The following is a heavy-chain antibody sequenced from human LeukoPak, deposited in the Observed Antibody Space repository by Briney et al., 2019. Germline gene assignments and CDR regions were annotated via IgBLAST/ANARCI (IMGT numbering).Heavy chain of an antibody. D-gene: IGHD1-7*01. CDR2: ISWNSGSI. CDR3: AKAHNWNYGGTHFDY. J-gene: IGHJ4*02. V-gene: IGHV3-9*01. CDR1: GFTFDDYA. Sequence: GGSLRLSCAASGFTFDDYAMDWVWQAPGKGLEWVSGISWNSGSIGYADSVKGRFTISRDNAKNSVYLQMNSLRAEDTALYYCAKAHNWNYGGTHFDYWGQGTLVTVSS.